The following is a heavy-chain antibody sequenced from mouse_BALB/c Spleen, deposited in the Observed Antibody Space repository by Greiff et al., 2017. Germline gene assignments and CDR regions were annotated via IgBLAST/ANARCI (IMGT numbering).Heavy chain of an antibody. J-gene: IGHJ4*01. D-gene: IGHD2-2*01. CDR2: IYPGDGDT. CDR3: ARRGLEAMDY. V-gene: IGHV1-80*01. CDR1: GYAFSSYW. Sequence: LQQSGAELVRPGSSVKISCKASGYAFSSYWMNWVKQRPGQGLEWIGQIYPGDGDTNYNGKFKGKATLTADKSSSTAYMQLSSLTSEDSAVYFCARRGLEAMDYWGQGTSVTVSS.